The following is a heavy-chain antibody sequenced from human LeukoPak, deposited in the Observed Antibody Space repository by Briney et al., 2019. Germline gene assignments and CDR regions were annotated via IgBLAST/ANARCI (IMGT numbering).Heavy chain of an antibody. J-gene: IGHJ4*02. Sequence: SVKVSCKASGYIFTGYYMHWVRQAPGQGLEWMGRIIPILGIANYAQKFQGRVTITADKSTSTAYMELNSLRSEDTAVYYCTREGAYGAHGFDYWGQGTLITVSS. D-gene: IGHD4-17*01. V-gene: IGHV1-69*04. CDR1: GYIFTGYY. CDR2: IIPILGIA. CDR3: TREGAYGAHGFDY.